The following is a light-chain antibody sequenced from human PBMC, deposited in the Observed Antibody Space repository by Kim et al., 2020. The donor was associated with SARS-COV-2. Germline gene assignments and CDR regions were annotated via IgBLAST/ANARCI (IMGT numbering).Light chain of an antibody. V-gene: IGKV3-20*01. J-gene: IGKJ2*01. CDR1: QTINSNY. CDR3: QQYGAAPDT. Sequence: IVLTQSPGTLSLSPGERATLSCRTSQTINSNYLAWFQQKPGQAPRLLIHDASSRAPGITDRFSGSGSGTDFTLTISRVEPEDFAVYYCQQYGAAPDTFGQGTKVDIK. CDR2: DAS.